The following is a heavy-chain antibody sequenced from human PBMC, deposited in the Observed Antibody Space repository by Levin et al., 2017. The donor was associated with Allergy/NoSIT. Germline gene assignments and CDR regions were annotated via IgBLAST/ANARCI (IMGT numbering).Heavy chain of an antibody. D-gene: IGHD3-3*01. V-gene: IGHV4-38-2*02. CDR2: INHRGGT. Sequence: RSQTLSLTCTVSGDSISSTYYWGWIRQPPGKGLEWIGSINHRGGTYNNPSLKSRVTMSVDTSKNQFSLKLSTVTAADTAVYYCARDHRFLEWLLWGQGTLVTVSS. J-gene: IGHJ4*02. CDR1: GDSISSTYY. CDR3: ARDHRFLEWLL.